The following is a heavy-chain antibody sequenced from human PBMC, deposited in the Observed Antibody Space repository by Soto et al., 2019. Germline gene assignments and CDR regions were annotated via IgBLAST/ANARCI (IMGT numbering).Heavy chain of an antibody. Sequence: GASVKVSCKASGGTFSSYAIGWVRQAPGQGLEWMGGIIPIFGTANYAQKFQGRVTITADKSTSTAYMELSSLRSEDTAVYYCARSGTAMVTIDYWGQGTLVTVSS. V-gene: IGHV1-69*06. CDR3: ARSGTAMVTIDY. CDR2: IIPIFGTA. J-gene: IGHJ4*02. CDR1: GGTFSSYA. D-gene: IGHD5-18*01.